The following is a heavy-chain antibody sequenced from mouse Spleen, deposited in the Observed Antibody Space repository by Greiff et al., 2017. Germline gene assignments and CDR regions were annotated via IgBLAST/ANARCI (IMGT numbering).Heavy chain of an antibody. D-gene: IGHD2-10*01. J-gene: IGHJ1*01. CDR1: GDSITSGY. CDR2: ISYSGST. Sequence: DVKLQESGPSLVKPSQTLSLTCSVTGDSITSGYWNWIRKFPGNKLEYMGYISYSGSTYYNPSLKSRISITRDTSKNQYYLQLNSVTTEDTATYYCARTPSYYGNVWYFDVWGAGTTVTVSS. CDR3: ARTPSYYGNVWYFDV. V-gene: IGHV3-8*02.